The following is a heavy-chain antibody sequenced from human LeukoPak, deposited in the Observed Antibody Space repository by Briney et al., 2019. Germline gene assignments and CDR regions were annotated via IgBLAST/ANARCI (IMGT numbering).Heavy chain of an antibody. V-gene: IGHV3-48*03. J-gene: IGHJ4*02. D-gene: IGHD3-22*01. CDR1: GFTFSSYE. Sequence: GGSLRLSCAASGFTFSSYEMNWVRQAPGKGLEWISDISSSGSTINYADSVKGRFTISRDNSKNTLYLQMNSLRVEDTAVYYCATLPYYYDSSGSYYFDYWGQGTLVTVSS. CDR2: ISSSGSTI. CDR3: ATLPYYYDSSGSYYFDY.